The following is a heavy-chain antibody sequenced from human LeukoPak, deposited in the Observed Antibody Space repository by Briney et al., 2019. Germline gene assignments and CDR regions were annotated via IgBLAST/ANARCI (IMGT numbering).Heavy chain of an antibody. CDR2: IYYSGST. J-gene: IGHJ4*02. CDR1: GGSISSYY. D-gene: IGHD3-10*01. CDR3: ARHVYYGSGSYYGGFDY. Sequence: PSETLSLTCTVSGGSISSYYWSWIRQPPGKGLEWIGYIYYSGSTNYNPSLKSRVTISVGTSKNQFSLKLSSVTAADTAVYYCARHVYYGSGSYYGGFDYWGQGTLVTVSS. V-gene: IGHV4-59*08.